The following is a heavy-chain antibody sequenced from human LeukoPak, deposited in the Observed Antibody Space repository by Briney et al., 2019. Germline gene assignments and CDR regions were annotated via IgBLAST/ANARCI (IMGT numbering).Heavy chain of an antibody. J-gene: IGHJ4*02. CDR3: ARAYYDSSGYYLFFGY. CDR1: GGTFSSYA. Sequence: SVKVSCKASGGTFSSYAISWVRQAPGQGLEWMGRVIPIFGTANYAQKFQGRVTITTDESTSTAYMELSSLRSEDTAVYYCARAYYDSSGYYLFFGYWGQGTLVTVSS. CDR2: VIPIFGTA. D-gene: IGHD3-22*01. V-gene: IGHV1-69*05.